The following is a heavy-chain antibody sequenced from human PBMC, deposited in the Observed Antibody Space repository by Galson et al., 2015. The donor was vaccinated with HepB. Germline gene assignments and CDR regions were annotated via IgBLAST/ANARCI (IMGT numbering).Heavy chain of an antibody. D-gene: IGHD1-26*01. CDR3: VKDSGSRGGAYDI. J-gene: IGHJ3*02. Sequence: SLRLSCAASGFAFRQYIMSWVRQAPGKGLEWVSGISAGGSSTYYADSVKGQFAISRDDSTNTLYLQVNSLRAEDTAVYYCVKDSGSRGGAYDIWGQGTMVTVSS. CDR2: ISAGGSST. CDR1: GFAFRQYI. V-gene: IGHV3-23*01.